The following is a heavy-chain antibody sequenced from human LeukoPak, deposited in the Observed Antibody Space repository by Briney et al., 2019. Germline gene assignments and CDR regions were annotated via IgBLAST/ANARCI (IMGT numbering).Heavy chain of an antibody. D-gene: IGHD6-6*01. J-gene: IGHJ4*02. CDR2: IYYSGST. CDR3: AMYSSSSLGNVKNY. Sequence: SETLSLTCTVSGCSISSYYWSWIRQPPGKGLEWIGYIYYSGSTNYNPSLKSRVTISVDTSKNQFSLKLSSVTAADTAVYYCAMYSSSSLGNVKNYWGQGTLVTVSS. V-gene: IGHV4-59*01. CDR1: GCSISSYY.